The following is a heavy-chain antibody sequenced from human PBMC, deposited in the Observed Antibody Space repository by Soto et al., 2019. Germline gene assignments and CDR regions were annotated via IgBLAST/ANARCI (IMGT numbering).Heavy chain of an antibody. CDR1: GFTFSSYG. CDR3: AKNSHWNPATATDY. V-gene: IGHV3-23*01. Sequence: EVQLLDSGGGLVQPGGSLRLSCAASGFTFSSYGMTWVRQAPGKGLEWVSAISGSGGSTYYADSVKGRFTISRDNSKNTLYLQMNSLRAEDTAVYYCAKNSHWNPATATDYWGQGTLVTVSS. D-gene: IGHD1-1*01. CDR2: ISGSGGST. J-gene: IGHJ4*02.